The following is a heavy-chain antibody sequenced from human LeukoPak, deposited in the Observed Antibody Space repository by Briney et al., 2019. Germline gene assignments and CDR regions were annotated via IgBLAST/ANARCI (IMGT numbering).Heavy chain of an antibody. CDR2: INPNSGGT. V-gene: IGHV1-2*02. D-gene: IGHD2-2*01. J-gene: IGHJ4*02. CDR1: GYTFTGYY. Sequence: ASVKVSCKASGYTFTGYYMHWVRQAPGQGLEWMGWINPNSGGTNYAQKFQGRVTMTRDTSISTAYMELSRLRSDDTAVYYCARGLIPAATPFDYWGQGTLVTVSS. CDR3: ARGLIPAATPFDY.